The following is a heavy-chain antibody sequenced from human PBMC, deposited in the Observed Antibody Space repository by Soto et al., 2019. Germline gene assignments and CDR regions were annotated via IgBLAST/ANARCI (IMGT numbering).Heavy chain of an antibody. Sequence: QVQLQESGPGLVKPSGTLSLTCAVSGGSISSSNWWSWVRQPPGKGLEWIGEIYHSGITNYNPSHRRRLTISVDKSKNQLSMLLCSVTAAETAVYYGARGLSTLSPLDYWGQGTLVTVSS. D-gene: IGHD3-16*02. V-gene: IGHV4-4*02. CDR1: GGSISSSNW. J-gene: IGHJ4*02. CDR2: IYHSGIT. CDR3: ARGLSTLSPLDY.